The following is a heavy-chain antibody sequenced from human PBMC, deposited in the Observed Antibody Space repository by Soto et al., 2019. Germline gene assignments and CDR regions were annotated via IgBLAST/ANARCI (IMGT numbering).Heavy chain of an antibody. J-gene: IGHJ6*03. CDR1: GFTFSSYA. V-gene: IGHV3-23*01. D-gene: IGHD3-3*02. Sequence: EVQLLESGGGLVQPVGSLRLSCAASGFTFSSYAMSWVRQAPGKGLEWVSAIRGSGGSTDYADSVKGRFTISRDNSKNTLYLQMNSLRAEDTAVYYCAKDNTFLEWFAEYYYYYMDVWGKGPTVNVSS. CDR3: AKDNTFLEWFAEYYYYYMDV. CDR2: IRGSGGST.